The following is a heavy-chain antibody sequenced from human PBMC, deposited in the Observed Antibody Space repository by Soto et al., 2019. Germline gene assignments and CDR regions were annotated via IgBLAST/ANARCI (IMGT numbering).Heavy chain of an antibody. CDR3: AKFIAVAGTTSTG. V-gene: IGHV3-30*18. J-gene: IGHJ4*02. D-gene: IGHD6-19*01. CDR2: ISYDGSNK. CDR1: GFTFSSYG. Sequence: GGSLRLSCAASGFTFSSYGMHWVRQAPGKGLEWVAVISYDGSNKYYADSVKGRFTISRDNSKNTLYLQMNSLRAEDTAVYYCAKFIAVAGTTSTGWGQGTLVTVSS.